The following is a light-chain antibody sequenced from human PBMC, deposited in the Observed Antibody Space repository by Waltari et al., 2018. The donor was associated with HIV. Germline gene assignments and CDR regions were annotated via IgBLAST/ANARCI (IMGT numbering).Light chain of an antibody. Sequence: QSVLTQPLSMSGAPGQKVTISCTRSRSIIRARARFCVNCYNQLPGTAPKHLINGNNNRPSGVPDRFSGSKSGASASLAITGLQAEDEADYYCQSYDTSLSGSVFGGGTKLTVL. V-gene: IGLV1-40*01. CDR1: RSIIRARARFC. J-gene: IGLJ3*02. CDR3: QSYDTSLSGSV. CDR2: GNN.